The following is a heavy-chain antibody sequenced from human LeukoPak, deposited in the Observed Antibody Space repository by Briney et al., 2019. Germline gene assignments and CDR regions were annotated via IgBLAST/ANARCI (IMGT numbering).Heavy chain of an antibody. CDR2: IYYSGST. V-gene: IGHV4-59*01. D-gene: IGHD6-6*01. Sequence: PSETLSLTCTVSGGSISSYYWSWLRQPPGKGLEWIGYIYYSGSTNYNPSLKSRVTISVDTSKNQFSLKLSSVTAADTVVYYCARGSSEGSWFDPWGQGTLVTVSS. CDR3: ARGSSEGSWFDP. J-gene: IGHJ5*02. CDR1: GGSISSYY.